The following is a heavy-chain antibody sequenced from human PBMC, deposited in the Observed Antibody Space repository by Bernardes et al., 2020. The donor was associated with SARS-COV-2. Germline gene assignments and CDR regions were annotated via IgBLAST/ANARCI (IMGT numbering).Heavy chain of an antibody. CDR1: GYTFSTYG. CDR2: ISTYNGNT. V-gene: IGHV1-18*01. Sequence: ASVKVSCKASGYTFSTYGVSWARQAPGHGLEWMGWISTYNGNTNYAQKFQGRVTMTTDTSTSTVYMELRSLRSDDTAVYYCARGGGHITTFGMVTPYGMDVWGQGTTVTVSS. CDR3: ARGGGHITTFGMVTPYGMDV. D-gene: IGHD3-3*01. J-gene: IGHJ6*02.